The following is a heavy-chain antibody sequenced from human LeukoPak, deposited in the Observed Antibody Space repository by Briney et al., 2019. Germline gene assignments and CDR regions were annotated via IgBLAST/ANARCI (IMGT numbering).Heavy chain of an antibody. CDR1: GFTFSNAW. CDR3: PAGSESYYKYYFDY. J-gene: IGHJ4*02. CDR2: IKSKTDGGTT. D-gene: IGHD3-10*01. V-gene: IGHV3-15*01. Sequence: SGGSLRLSCAASGFTFSNAWMSWVRQAPGKGLEWVGRIKSKTDGGTTDYAATVKGRFTIPRDDSKNTLYLQMNSLKTEDTAVYYCPAGSESYYKYYFDYWGQGTLVTASS.